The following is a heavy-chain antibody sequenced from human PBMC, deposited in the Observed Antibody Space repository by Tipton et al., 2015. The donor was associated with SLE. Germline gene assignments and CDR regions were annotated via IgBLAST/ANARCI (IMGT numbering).Heavy chain of an antibody. V-gene: IGHV3-23*01. CDR2: ISGNDNRT. CDR3: AKDRLGYRGFRECGDY. Sequence: SLRLSCAASGFTIGTYAMSGVRQAPGKGLGGASAISGNDNRTHYADSVKGRFTISRDSSKNTLYLQMNSLRAEDTALYYCAKDRLGYRGFRECGDYWGQGTLVTVSS. CDR1: GFTIGTYA. D-gene: IGHD3-10*01. J-gene: IGHJ4*02.